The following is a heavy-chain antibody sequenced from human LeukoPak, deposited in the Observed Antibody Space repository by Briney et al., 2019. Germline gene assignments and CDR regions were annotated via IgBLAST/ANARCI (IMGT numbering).Heavy chain of an antibody. CDR3: ARIEFYGMDV. Sequence: GGSLRLSCAASGFTFSSYWMSWVRQAPGKGLEWVSVIYSGGSTYYADSVKGRFTISRDNSKNTLYLQMNSLRAEDTAVYYCARIEFYGMDVWGQGTTVTVSS. J-gene: IGHJ6*01. CDR1: GFTFSSYW. D-gene: IGHD3-10*01. CDR2: IYSGGST. V-gene: IGHV3-66*01.